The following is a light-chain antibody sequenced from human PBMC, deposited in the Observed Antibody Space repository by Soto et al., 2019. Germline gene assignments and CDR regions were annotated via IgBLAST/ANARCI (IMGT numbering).Light chain of an antibody. V-gene: IGKV1-39*01. CDR2: GVS. CDR1: QSIGNH. Sequence: DIQMTQSPSFLSAAVGDRDTITCRASQSIGNHLNWYQQKPGKAPKFLVYGVSNLQSGVPSRFTGSGSGTHFTLTVNDLHPEDFATQSCQQSYSSPNTYGQRTRLDIK. J-gene: IGKJ5*01. CDR3: QQSYSSPNT.